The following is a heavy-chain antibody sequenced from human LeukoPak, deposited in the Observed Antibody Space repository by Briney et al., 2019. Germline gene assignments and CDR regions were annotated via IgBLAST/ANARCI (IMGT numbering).Heavy chain of an antibody. J-gene: IGHJ4*02. Sequence: PGGSLRLSCAASGFPLSAYSINWVRQAPGTGPEWVSYISSSSNTVEYADSVKGRFTISRDNAKNSLYLQMNSLRAEDTAVYYCATYNWNYRAFNFWGQGTLVTVSS. V-gene: IGHV3-48*04. CDR3: ATYNWNYRAFNF. D-gene: IGHD1-7*01. CDR2: ISSSSNTV. CDR1: GFPLSAYS.